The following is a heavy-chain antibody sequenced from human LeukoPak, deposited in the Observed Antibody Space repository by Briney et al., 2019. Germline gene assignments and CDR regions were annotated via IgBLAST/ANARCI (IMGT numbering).Heavy chain of an antibody. D-gene: IGHD7-27*01. CDR1: GFTFSAYA. J-gene: IGHJ5*02. V-gene: IGHV3-23*01. CDR3: AKDLISPRSVGISEKLAP. Sequence: GSLRLSCEASGFTFSAYAMSWVRQPPGKGLEWVSSIFGSGGGTHYTDSVKGRFTISRGNSKNTLYLQMNSLRAEDTAVYYCAKDLISPRSVGISEKLAPWGQGPLVTVSS. CDR2: IFGSGGGT.